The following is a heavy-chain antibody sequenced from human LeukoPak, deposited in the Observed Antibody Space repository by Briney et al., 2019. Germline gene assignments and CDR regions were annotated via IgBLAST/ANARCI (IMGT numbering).Heavy chain of an antibody. V-gene: IGHV1-69*04. Sequence: GASVKVSCKASGGTFSSYAISWVRQAPGQGLEWMGRIIPILGIANYAQKFQGRVTITADKSTSTAYMELSSLRSEDTAVYYCARDIAGATGDAFDIWGQGTMVTVSS. CDR1: GGTFSSYA. CDR3: ARDIAGATGDAFDI. J-gene: IGHJ3*02. D-gene: IGHD1-26*01. CDR2: IIPILGIA.